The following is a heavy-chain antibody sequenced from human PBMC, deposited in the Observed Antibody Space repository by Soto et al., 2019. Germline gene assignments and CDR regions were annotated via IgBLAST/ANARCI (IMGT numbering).Heavy chain of an antibody. Sequence: PGESLKISCKGSGYSLTSYWISWVRQMPGKGLEWMGRIDPSDSYTNYSPSFQGHVTISADKSISTAYLQWSSLKASDTAMYYCARRRSITIFGVDYGMDVWGQGTTVTVSS. CDR2: IDPSDSYT. V-gene: IGHV5-10-1*01. J-gene: IGHJ6*02. CDR3: ARRRSITIFGVDYGMDV. CDR1: GYSLTSYW. D-gene: IGHD3-3*01.